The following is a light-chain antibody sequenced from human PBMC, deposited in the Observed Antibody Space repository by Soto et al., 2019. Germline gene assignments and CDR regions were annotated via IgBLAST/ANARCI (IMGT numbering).Light chain of an antibody. CDR1: TSDIGSYKF. Sequence: QSVLTQPASVSGSPGQSITISCTGTTSDIGSYKFVSWYQQHPGKAPKLMIYEGGRRPSGVSDRFSASKSGNTASLTIFGLQAEDEAAYYCCSHAGDHVVFGGGTKVTVL. J-gene: IGLJ2*01. V-gene: IGLV2-23*01. CDR3: CSHAGDHVV. CDR2: EGG.